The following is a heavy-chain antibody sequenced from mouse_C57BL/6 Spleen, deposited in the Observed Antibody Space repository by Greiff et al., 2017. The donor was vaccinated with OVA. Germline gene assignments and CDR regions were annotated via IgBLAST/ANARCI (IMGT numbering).Heavy chain of an antibody. CDR3: ARPHYSNARAWFAY. Sequence: VQLQQPGAELVKPGASVKMSCKASGYTFTSYWITWVKQRPGQGLEWIGDIYPGSGSTNYNEKFKSKATLTVDTSSSTAYMQLSSLTSEDSAVYYCARPHYSNARAWFAYWGQGTLVTVSA. CDR1: GYTFTSYW. D-gene: IGHD2-5*01. V-gene: IGHV1-55*01. CDR2: IYPGSGST. J-gene: IGHJ3*01.